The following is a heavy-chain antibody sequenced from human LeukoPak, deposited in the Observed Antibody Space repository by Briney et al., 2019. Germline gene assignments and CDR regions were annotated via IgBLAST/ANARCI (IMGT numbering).Heavy chain of an antibody. CDR2: IYTSGST. CDR1: GGSISGYY. V-gene: IGHV4-4*07. CDR3: ARGDDRDAFDI. Sequence: SETLSLTCAVSGGSISGYYWSWIRQPAGKGLEWIGRIYTSGSTNYNPSLKSRATMSVDTSKNQFSLKLSSVTAADTAVYYCARGDDRDAFDIWGPGTMVTVSS. J-gene: IGHJ3*02.